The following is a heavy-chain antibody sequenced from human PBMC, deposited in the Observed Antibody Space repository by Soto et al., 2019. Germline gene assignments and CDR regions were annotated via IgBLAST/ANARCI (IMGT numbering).Heavy chain of an antibody. Sequence: SGTLSLTCTDSYGPMRSYHRSWIRQPAGKGLEWIGRIYTTGSTNYNPSLTSRGSMSIDTSKNQFSLNLTSVTASDTAVYYCARDRSGRVRYYFDSWGQGALVTVSS. CDR2: IYTTGST. D-gene: IGHD1-26*01. J-gene: IGHJ4*02. V-gene: IGHV4-4*07. CDR1: YGPMRSYH. CDR3: ARDRSGRVRYYFDS.